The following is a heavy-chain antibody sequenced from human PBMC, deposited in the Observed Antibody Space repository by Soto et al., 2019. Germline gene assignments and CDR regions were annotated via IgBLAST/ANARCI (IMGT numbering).Heavy chain of an antibody. CDR3: ARHYYGDPNYYYGMGV. Sequence: QLQLQESGPGLVKPSETLSLTCTVSGGSISSSSYYWGWIRQPPGKGLEWIGSIYYSGSTYYNPSLKSRVTISVDTSKNQFSLKLSSVTAADTAVYYCARHYYGDPNYYYGMGVWGQGTTVTVSS. CDR1: GGSISSSSYY. CDR2: IYYSGST. J-gene: IGHJ6*02. V-gene: IGHV4-39*01. D-gene: IGHD4-17*01.